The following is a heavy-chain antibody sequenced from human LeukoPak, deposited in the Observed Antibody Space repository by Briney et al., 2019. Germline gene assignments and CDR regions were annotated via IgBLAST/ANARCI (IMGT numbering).Heavy chain of an antibody. V-gene: IGHV4-4*02. D-gene: IGHD1-1*01. Sequence: PSETLSLTCTVSGDSFSSNNYWTWVRQPPGQGLEWIGEIYRSGATNYNPSLRSRVTVSLDKSKNQFSLRLNSVTAADTAVYYCARLTRRSGNYFENWGQGTLVTVSS. CDR3: ARLTRRSGNYFEN. CDR1: GDSFSSNNY. CDR2: IYRSGAT. J-gene: IGHJ4*02.